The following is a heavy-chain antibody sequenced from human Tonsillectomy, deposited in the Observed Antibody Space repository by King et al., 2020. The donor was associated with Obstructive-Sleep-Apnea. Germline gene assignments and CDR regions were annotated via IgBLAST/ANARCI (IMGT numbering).Heavy chain of an antibody. CDR1: GVTVSSNY. J-gene: IGHJ4*02. V-gene: IGHV3-66*01. CDR3: ARVFGSGICLGY. Sequence: VQLVESGGGLVQPGGSLRLSCAASGVTVSSNYMSCVRQAPGKGLEWVSGFSYGGSTHQADSVKGRFTISRDNSKNSPYLQMNSLRVEDTAVYYCARVFGSGICLGYWGQGTLVTVSS. CDR2: FSYGGST. D-gene: IGHD3-10*01.